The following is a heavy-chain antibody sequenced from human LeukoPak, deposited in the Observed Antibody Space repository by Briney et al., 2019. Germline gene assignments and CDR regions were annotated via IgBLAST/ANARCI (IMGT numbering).Heavy chain of an antibody. CDR1: GFTFDDYA. D-gene: IGHD1-26*01. V-gene: IGHV3-9*01. J-gene: IGHJ3*02. CDR3: AKVLVQWELLDAFDI. CDR2: ISWNSGSI. Sequence: GGSLRLSCAASGFTFDDYAMHWVRQAPGKGLEWVSGISWNSGSIGYADSVKGRFTISRDNAKNSLYLQMNSLRAEDTALYYCAKVLVQWELLDAFDIWGQGTMVTVSS.